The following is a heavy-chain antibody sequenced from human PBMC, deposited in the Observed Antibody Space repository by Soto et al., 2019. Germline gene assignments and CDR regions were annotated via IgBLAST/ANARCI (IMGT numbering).Heavy chain of an antibody. Sequence: GGSLRLSCAASGFTFSDYYMSWIRQAPWKGLEWVSYISSSGSTIYYADSVKGRFTISRDNAKNSLYLQMNSLRAEDTAVYYCARDVGEMAPIYAAFDIWGQRTMVAVSS. V-gene: IGHV3-11*01. CDR2: ISSSGSTI. CDR3: ARDVGEMAPIYAAFDI. D-gene: IGHD3-16*01. CDR1: GFTFSDYY. J-gene: IGHJ3*02.